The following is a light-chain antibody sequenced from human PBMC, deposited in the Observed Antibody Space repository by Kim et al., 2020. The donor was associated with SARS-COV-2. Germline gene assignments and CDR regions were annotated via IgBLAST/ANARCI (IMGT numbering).Light chain of an antibody. J-gene: IGKJ1*01. CDR2: AAS. CDR3: LQDSRYPRT. Sequence: AIQMTQSPSSLSASTGDRVTITCRASQAIRNELGWYQQKPGKAPKVLIYAASTLQSGVSSRFSGSGSRTDFTLTISSLQPEDFATYYCLQDSRYPRTFGQGTKVDIK. CDR1: QAIRNE. V-gene: IGKV1-6*01.